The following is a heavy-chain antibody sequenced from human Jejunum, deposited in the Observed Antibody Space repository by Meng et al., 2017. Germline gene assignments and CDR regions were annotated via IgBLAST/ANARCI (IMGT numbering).Heavy chain of an antibody. CDR3: ATVGGGYIYESRGS. CDR1: GFAFSGNW. CDR2: LNQDGSAK. V-gene: IGHV3-7*01. J-gene: IGHJ5*02. Sequence: GESLKISCAASGFAFSGNWMTWVRQVPGKGLEWVACLNQDGSAKYYLDSVKGRFTISRDNVKNSLYLQMNSLRADDTAFYYCATVGGGYIYESRGSWGQGTLVTVSS. D-gene: IGHD5-18*01.